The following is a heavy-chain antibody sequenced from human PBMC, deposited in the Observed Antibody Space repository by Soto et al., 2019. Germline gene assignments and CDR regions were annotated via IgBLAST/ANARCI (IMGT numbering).Heavy chain of an antibody. J-gene: IGHJ5*02. CDR1: GFTISTYA. CDR3: AKDAVYNDGLWLMDS. V-gene: IGHV3-23*01. CDR2: VTGSGGQI. Sequence: VSLRLSCAASGFTISTYAMTWVRQAPGKGLECVSGVTGSGGQIHYADSVKGRFTISKDNSKNTLYLQMSSLRDEDTALYYCAKDAVYNDGLWLMDSWGQGTLVTVSS. D-gene: IGHD2-21*01.